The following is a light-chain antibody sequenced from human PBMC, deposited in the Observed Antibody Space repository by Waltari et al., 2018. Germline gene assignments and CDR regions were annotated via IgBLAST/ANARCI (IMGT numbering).Light chain of an antibody. CDR3: LQYHNYPWT. CDR1: QDIRSD. CDR2: DAS. J-gene: IGKJ1*01. Sequence: AVQMTQSPSSLSASVGDRITVTCRASQDIRSDLGWYQQKPGKPPKLLIYDASTLQSGVPSRFSGSGSGTDFNLTISSLQPEDFATYYCLQYHNYPWTFGPGTKVDIK. V-gene: IGKV1-6*01.